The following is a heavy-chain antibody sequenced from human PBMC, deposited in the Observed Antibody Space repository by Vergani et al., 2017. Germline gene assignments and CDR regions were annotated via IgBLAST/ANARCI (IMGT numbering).Heavy chain of an antibody. D-gene: IGHD2-15*01. CDR1: GFTFSDYS. V-gene: IGHV3-21*06. J-gene: IGHJ6*01. CDR2: IGSSGPYI. CDR3: ARDCSGDGCPDNHRMDV. Sequence: VQLVESGGGLVKPGGSLRLSCAASGFTFSDYSMSWVRQAPGKGLEWVAFIGSSGPYINYADSVKGRFIISRDNTNNSLFLQLRSLRAEDAAVYYCARDCSGDGCPDNHRMDVWGQGATVTDCS.